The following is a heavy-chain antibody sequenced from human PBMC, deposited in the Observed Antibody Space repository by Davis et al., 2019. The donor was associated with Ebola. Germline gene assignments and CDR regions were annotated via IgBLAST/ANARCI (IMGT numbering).Heavy chain of an antibody. D-gene: IGHD6-19*01. CDR3: AKVVSGWYLDY. CDR2: ISGSGGST. V-gene: IGHV3-23*01. Sequence: GESLKLSCAASGFTFSSYAMSWVRQAPGKALEWVSAISGSGGSTYYADSVKGRFTISRDNSKNTLYLQMNSLRAEDTAVYYCAKVVSGWYLDYWGQGSLVTVSS. CDR1: GFTFSSYA. J-gene: IGHJ4*02.